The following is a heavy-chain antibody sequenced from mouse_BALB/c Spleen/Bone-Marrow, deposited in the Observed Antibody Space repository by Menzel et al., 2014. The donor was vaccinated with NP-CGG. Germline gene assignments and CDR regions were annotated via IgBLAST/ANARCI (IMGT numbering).Heavy chain of an antibody. V-gene: IGHV2-9*02. CDR2: IWAGGST. D-gene: IGHD2-13*01. CDR3: ARVGDSDYAMDY. Sequence: VQLQQSGPGLVAPSQSLSTTCTVSGFSLTHYGVHWVRQPPGKGLEWLGVIWAGGSTNYISAFMSRLSISKDNSKSQVFLKIHSLQTDDTAMYFCARVGDSDYAMDYWGQGTSVTVSS. CDR1: GFSLTHYG. J-gene: IGHJ4*01.